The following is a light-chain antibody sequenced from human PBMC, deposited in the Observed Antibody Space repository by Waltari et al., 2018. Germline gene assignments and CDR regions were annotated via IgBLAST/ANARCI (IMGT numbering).Light chain of an antibody. CDR2: AAS. CDR3: QQSYSTPPIT. Sequence: DIQMTQSPSSLSASVGDRVTITCRASPSISSYLNWYQPKPGKAPKLLIYAASSLQSGVPSRFSGSGSGTDFTLTISSLQPEDFATYYCQQSYSTPPITFGQGTRLEIK. V-gene: IGKV1-39*01. CDR1: PSISSY. J-gene: IGKJ5*01.